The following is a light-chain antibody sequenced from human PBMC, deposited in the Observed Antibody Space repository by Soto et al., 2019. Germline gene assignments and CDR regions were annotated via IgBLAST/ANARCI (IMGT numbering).Light chain of an antibody. J-gene: IGKJ4*01. CDR1: QGIGDT. CDR2: DTS. Sequence: EIVMTQSPATLSVSHWEGATLSCRASQGIGDTLALYQQKPGHTPRLLIYDTSIRATGVPARFSGSRSGAEFTLTISSLQSEDFAVYYCQQRSNWPPTFGGGTKVDIK. V-gene: IGKV3D-15*01. CDR3: QQRSNWPPT.